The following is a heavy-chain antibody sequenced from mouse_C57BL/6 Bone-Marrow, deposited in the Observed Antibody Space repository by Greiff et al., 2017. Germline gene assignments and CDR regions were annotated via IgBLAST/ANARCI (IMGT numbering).Heavy chain of an antibody. J-gene: IGHJ4*01. CDR3: TPFYYGNYGYAMDY. D-gene: IGHD2-1*01. CDR1: GFNIKDDY. V-gene: IGHV14-4*01. CDR2: IDPENGDT. Sequence: EVQLQQSGAELVRPGASVKLSCTASGFNIKDDYMHWVKQRPEQGLEWIGWIDPENGDTEYASKFQGKATITADTSSNTAYLQLSSLTSEDTAVYYCTPFYYGNYGYAMDYWGQGTSVTGSS.